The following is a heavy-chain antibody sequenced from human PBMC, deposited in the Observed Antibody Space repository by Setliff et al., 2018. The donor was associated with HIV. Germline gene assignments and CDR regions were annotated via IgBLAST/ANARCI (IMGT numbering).Heavy chain of an antibody. D-gene: IGHD3-3*01. CDR3: AKDSLSQWRWIGYYFDS. V-gene: IGHV3-72*01. CDR1: GFTFSDHY. Sequence: GGSLRLSCAASGFTFSDHYMDWVRQAPGKGLEWVGRRRNKANRYTTEYAASVKGRFTISRDDSKNSLYLQMNSLKTEDTAVYYCAKDSLSQWRWIGYYFDSWGQGTLVTVS. CDR2: RRNKANRYTT. J-gene: IGHJ4*02.